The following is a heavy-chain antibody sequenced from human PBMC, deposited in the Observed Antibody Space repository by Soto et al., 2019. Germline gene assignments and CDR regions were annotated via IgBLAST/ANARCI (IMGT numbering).Heavy chain of an antibody. Sequence: QITLKESGPTLVKPTQTLTLTCTFSGFSLSADGVGVGWIRQPPGKVLEWLALIYWDDDQRYSPSLKTRLTITKDTSKNQVVLTMTNMDPVDTATYYCAHAYGGTSWPNDAFDVWGQGTVVTVSS. J-gene: IGHJ3*01. V-gene: IGHV2-5*02. CDR1: GFSLSADGVG. CDR2: IYWDDDQ. D-gene: IGHD2-2*01. CDR3: AHAYGGTSWPNDAFDV.